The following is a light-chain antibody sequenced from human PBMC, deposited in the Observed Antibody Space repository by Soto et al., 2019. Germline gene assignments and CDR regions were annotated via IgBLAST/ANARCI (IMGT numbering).Light chain of an antibody. CDR3: QQCHKWPRIN. CDR2: GAS. J-gene: IGKJ5*01. Sequence: EIVMTHSPATLSVSPWEGATLSFRSSENVHTNLAWYQHKPGQAPRLLIYGASTRAAGVPARFSGSGSGTEFTLSISSLESEDAAVYYCQQCHKWPRINFGPGTRLEIK. CDR1: ENVHTN. V-gene: IGKV3-15*01.